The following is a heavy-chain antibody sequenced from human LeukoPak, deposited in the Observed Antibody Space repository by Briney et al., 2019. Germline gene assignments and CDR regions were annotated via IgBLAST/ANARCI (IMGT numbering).Heavy chain of an antibody. D-gene: IGHD1-26*01. CDR2: IYTSGST. CDR1: GGSISSYY. V-gene: IGHV4-4*07. CDR3: ARENSGSYREFDY. J-gene: IGHJ4*02. Sequence: SETLCLTCTVSGGSISSYYWSWIRQPAGKGLEWIGRIYTSGSTNYNASLKSRVSMSVDTSKNQFSLKLSSVTAADTAVFYCARENSGSYREFDYWGQGTLVTVSS.